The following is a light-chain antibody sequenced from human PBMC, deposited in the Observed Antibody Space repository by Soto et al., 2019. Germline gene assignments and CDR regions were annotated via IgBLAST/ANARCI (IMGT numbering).Light chain of an antibody. Sequence: EIERTQSGSSLSACVGDRVIIIFRASQSISGWLAWYQQKPGIAPKLLIYKASTLQDGVPPRFSGSGFGTEFTLTISSLQPDDCGLYYCQQYDVYSTFGQGTKV. CDR3: QQYDVYST. CDR1: QSISGW. V-gene: IGKV1-5*03. J-gene: IGKJ1*01. CDR2: KAS.